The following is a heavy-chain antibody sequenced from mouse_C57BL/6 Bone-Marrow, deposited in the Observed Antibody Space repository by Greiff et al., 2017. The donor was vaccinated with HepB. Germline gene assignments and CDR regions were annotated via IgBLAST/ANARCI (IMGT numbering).Heavy chain of an antibody. V-gene: IGHV1-80*01. CDR3: ARCHTVVDWYFDV. CDR1: GYAFSSYW. Sequence: AQLQQSGAELVKPGASVKISCKASGYAFSSYWMNWVKQRPGKGLEWIGQIYPGDGDTNYNGKFKGKATLTADKSSSTAYMQLSSLTSEDSAVYFCARCHTVVDWYFDVWGTGTTVTVSS. J-gene: IGHJ1*03. D-gene: IGHD1-1*01. CDR2: IYPGDGDT.